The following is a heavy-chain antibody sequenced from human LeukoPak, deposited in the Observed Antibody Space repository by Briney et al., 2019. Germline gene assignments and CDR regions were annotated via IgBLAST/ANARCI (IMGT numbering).Heavy chain of an antibody. D-gene: IGHD2-15*01. J-gene: IGHJ6*04. V-gene: IGHV4-30-2*01. CDR3: ARGRITDCMDV. Sequence: PSQTLSLTCAVSGGSISSGGYSWIWLRQPPGQGLEWIGYIYHSGSTYYNPSLKSRVTISVDRSKNQFSLKLSSVTAADTAVYYCARGRITDCMDVWGKGTTVTVSS. CDR1: GGSISSGGYS. CDR2: IYHSGST.